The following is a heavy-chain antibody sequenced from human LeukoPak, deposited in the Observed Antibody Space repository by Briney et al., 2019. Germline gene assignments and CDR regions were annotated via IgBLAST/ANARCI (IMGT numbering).Heavy chain of an antibody. J-gene: IGHJ4*02. V-gene: IGHV3-53*04. CDR1: GFTVSSKY. D-gene: IGHD3-10*01. CDR3: ARDSPFGGRDY. Sequence: GGSLRLSCAASGFTVSSKYMSWVRQAPGKGLEWVSVIYSGDTTYYADSVKGRFTITRHNSKNTLFLQMNSLRAEDTAVYYCARDSPFGGRDYWGQGTLVTVSS. CDR2: IYSGDTT.